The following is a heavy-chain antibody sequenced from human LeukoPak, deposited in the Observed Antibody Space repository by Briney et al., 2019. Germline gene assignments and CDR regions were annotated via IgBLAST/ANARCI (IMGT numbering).Heavy chain of an antibody. Sequence: GGSLRLSCAASGFTFDDYTMHWVRQAPGKDLEWVSLISWDGGSTYYADSVKGRFTISRDNSKNSLYLQMNSLRTEDTALYYCALWGSGSADYWGQGTLVTVSS. V-gene: IGHV3-43*01. CDR3: ALWGSGSADY. CDR2: ISWDGGST. CDR1: GFTFDDYT. D-gene: IGHD3-10*01. J-gene: IGHJ4*02.